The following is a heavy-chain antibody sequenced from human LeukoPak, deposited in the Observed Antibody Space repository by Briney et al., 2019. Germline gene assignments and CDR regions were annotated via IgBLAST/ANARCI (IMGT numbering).Heavy chain of an antibody. CDR3: ARDEEGPEHDPGNY. Sequence: GGSLRLSCAASGFTFSSYWMSWVRQAPGKGLEWVANIKQDGSEKYYVDSVKGRFTISRDNAKNSLYLQMNSLRAEDTAVYYCARDEEGPEHDPGNYWGQGTLVTVSS. D-gene: IGHD1-26*01. J-gene: IGHJ4*02. CDR1: GFTFSSYW. V-gene: IGHV3-7*01. CDR2: IKQDGSEK.